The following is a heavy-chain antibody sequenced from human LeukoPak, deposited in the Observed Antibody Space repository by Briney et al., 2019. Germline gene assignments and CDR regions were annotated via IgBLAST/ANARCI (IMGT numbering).Heavy chain of an antibody. Sequence: KASETLSLTCTVSGGSISSSSYYWGWIRQPPGKGLEWIGSIYYSGSTYYNPSLKSRVTISVDTSKNQFSLKLSSVTAADTAVYYCASLRLAAAGTEFDYWGQGTLVTVSS. CDR3: ASLRLAAAGTEFDY. J-gene: IGHJ4*02. D-gene: IGHD6-13*01. CDR1: GGSISSSSYY. V-gene: IGHV4-39*07. CDR2: IYYSGST.